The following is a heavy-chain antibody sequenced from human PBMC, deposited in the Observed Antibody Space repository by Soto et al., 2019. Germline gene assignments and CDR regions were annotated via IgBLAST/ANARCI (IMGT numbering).Heavy chain of an antibody. J-gene: IGHJ4*02. CDR2: INHSGST. V-gene: IGHV4-34*01. Sequence: SETLSLTCAVYGGSFSGYYWSWIRQPPGKGLEWIGEINHSGSTNYNPSLKSRVTISVDTSKNQFSLKLSSVTAADTAVYYCARNGGYCSGGSCHYFDYWGQGTLVTVSS. D-gene: IGHD2-15*01. CDR1: GGSFSGYY. CDR3: ARNGGYCSGGSCHYFDY.